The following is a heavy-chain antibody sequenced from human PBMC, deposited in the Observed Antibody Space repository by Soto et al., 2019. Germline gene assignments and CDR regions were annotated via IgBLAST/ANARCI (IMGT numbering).Heavy chain of an antibody. V-gene: IGHV5-51*01. D-gene: IGHD5-18*01. J-gene: IGHJ4*02. Sequence: GESLKISCTGSGYNFNTYWIGWVRQMPGKGLEWMGIIYPGDFDTRYSQSFQGHLTMSVDKSINTAYLQWSSLETSDTAMYYCARPLGYSYGYREFFDYWGQGTPVTVS. CDR3: ARPLGYSYGYREFFDY. CDR2: IYPGDFDT. CDR1: GYNFNTYW.